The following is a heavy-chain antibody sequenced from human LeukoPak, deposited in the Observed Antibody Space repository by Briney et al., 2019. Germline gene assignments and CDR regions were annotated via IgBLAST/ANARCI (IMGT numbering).Heavy chain of an antibody. CDR1: GYSFTSYW. CDR3: ARLGSRYSYGYFYFDY. V-gene: IGHV5-51*01. D-gene: IGHD5-18*01. CDR2: IYPGDSDT. J-gene: IGHJ4*02. Sequence: GESLKISCKGSGYSFTSYWIGWVRQMPGKGLEWMGIIYPGDSDTRYSPSFQGQVTISADKSISTAYLQWSSLKASDTAMYYCARLGSRYSYGYFYFDYWGQGTLVTVSS.